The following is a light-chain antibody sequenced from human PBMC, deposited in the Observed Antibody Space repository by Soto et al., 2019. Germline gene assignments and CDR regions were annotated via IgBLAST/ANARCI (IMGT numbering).Light chain of an antibody. Sequence: QSVLTQPPSASGTPGQRVTISCSGSSSNIGSNAVYWYQQLPGTAPTLLIYSNNRRPSGVPDRFSGSKSGTSASLAISGLQSEDEADYYCAAWDVSLNDVVFGGGTQLTVL. J-gene: IGLJ2*01. V-gene: IGLV1-44*01. CDR2: SNN. CDR1: SSNIGSNA. CDR3: AAWDVSLNDVV.